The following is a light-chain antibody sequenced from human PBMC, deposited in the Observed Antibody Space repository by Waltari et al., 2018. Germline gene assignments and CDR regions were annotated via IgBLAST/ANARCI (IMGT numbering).Light chain of an antibody. Sequence: QSALTQPASVSGSPGQSITISCTGTRSDLGYYNPVSWYPQYPGRAPKPMIYEVNNRPAGVSNRFSGSKADNTASLTISGLQAEDEAHYYCTSYTISTTWVFGGGTKLTVL. CDR3: TSYTISTTWV. J-gene: IGLJ3*02. CDR2: EVN. V-gene: IGLV2-14*01. CDR1: RSDLGYYNP.